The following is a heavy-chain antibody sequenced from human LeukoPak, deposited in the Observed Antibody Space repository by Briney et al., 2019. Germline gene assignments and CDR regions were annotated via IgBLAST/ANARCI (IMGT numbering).Heavy chain of an antibody. CDR3: AKVATYYDVLTGYRLDY. D-gene: IGHD3-9*01. V-gene: IGHV3-23*01. CDR1: GFTFGNYA. CDR2: ISGTGSST. Sequence: GGSLRLSCEASGFTFGNYAMNWVRQAPGKGLEWVSTISGTGSSTYYADSAKGRFTISRDNSKNTLYLQMNSLRAEDTAVYYCAKVATYYDVLTGYRLDYWGQGTLVTVSS. J-gene: IGHJ4*02.